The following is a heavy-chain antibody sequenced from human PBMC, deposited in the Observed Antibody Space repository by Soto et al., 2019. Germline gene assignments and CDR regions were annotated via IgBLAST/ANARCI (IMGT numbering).Heavy chain of an antibody. D-gene: IGHD1-20*01. CDR1: GFTFSSSG. CDR2: ISYDGSNK. J-gene: IGHJ4*02. CDR3: AKEFHSWNYFDY. V-gene: IGHV3-30*18. Sequence: GGSLRLSCAASGFTFSSSGMHWVRQAPGKGLEWVAVISYDGSNKFYADSVKGRFTISRDNFRNTLYLQMNSLRAEDTAVYYCAKEFHSWNYFDYWGQGTLVTVS.